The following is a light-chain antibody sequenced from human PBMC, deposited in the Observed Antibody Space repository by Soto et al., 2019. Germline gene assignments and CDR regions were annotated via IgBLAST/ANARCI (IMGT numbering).Light chain of an antibody. CDR3: KSYAGSNNYV. V-gene: IGLV2-8*01. Sequence: QSLLTQPPSASVSPGQSVTISCTGTKIDIGVYDFVSWYQHHPGKAPRLIIYEVVQRPSGVPDRFSGSKSGNTASLTVSGLQAADEADYFCKSYAGSNNYVFGSGTKVTAL. CDR2: EVV. CDR1: KIDIGVYDF. J-gene: IGLJ1*01.